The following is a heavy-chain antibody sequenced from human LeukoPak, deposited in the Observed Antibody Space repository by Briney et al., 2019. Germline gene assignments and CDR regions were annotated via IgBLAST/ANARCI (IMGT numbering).Heavy chain of an antibody. Sequence: PGGSLRLSCAASGFTFDDYAMHWVRQAPGKGLEWVSAINWNSVTIAYADSVKGRFTTSRDNAKNSLYLQMNSLRTEDTALYYCARAKGASIVGATNWFDPWGQGTLVTVSS. J-gene: IGHJ5*02. CDR3: ARAKGASIVGATNWFDP. V-gene: IGHV3-9*01. CDR2: INWNSVTI. CDR1: GFTFDDYA. D-gene: IGHD1-26*01.